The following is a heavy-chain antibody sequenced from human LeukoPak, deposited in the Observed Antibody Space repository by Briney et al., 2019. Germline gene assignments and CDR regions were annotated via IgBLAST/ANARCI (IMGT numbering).Heavy chain of an antibody. V-gene: IGHV3-21*01. CDR1: GFTFSSYS. D-gene: IGHD6-13*01. J-gene: IGHJ4*02. CDR2: ISSSDTYI. Sequence: PGGSLRLSCAASGFTFSSYSMNWVRQAPGKGLEWVSSISSSDTYIYHADSVKGRFTISRDNAKNSLYLQMNSLRVEDTAVYYCARGPSGSSSWVRFDYWGQGTLVTVSS. CDR3: ARGPSGSSSWVRFDY.